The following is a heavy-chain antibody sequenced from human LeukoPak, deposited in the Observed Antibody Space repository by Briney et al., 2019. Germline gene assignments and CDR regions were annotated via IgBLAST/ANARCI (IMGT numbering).Heavy chain of an antibody. Sequence: PGGSLRLSRAASGFSFRSCGMHWVRQAPGKGLEWVAVISFDGSHKDHADSVKGRFTISRDNSKGTLYLEMDYLTPDDTAVYYCAKDGGPPDYVWGTYRYTNSFDPWGQGTLVTVSS. CDR1: GFSFRSCG. J-gene: IGHJ5*02. D-gene: IGHD3-16*02. CDR3: AKDGGPPDYVWGTYRYTNSFDP. V-gene: IGHV3-30*18. CDR2: ISFDGSHK.